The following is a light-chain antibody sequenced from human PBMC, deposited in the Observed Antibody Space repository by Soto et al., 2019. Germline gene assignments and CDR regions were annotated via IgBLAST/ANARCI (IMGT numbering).Light chain of an antibody. Sequence: EMVMTQSPATLSVSPGERATLSSRASQSVSSNLAWYQQKPGQAPRLLIYGASTRATGIPARFSGSGSGTEFTLTISSLQSKDFAVYYCHQYNSWPPFTFGPGTRVDIK. CDR2: GAS. J-gene: IGKJ3*01. V-gene: IGKV3-15*01. CDR1: QSVSSN. CDR3: HQYNSWPPFT.